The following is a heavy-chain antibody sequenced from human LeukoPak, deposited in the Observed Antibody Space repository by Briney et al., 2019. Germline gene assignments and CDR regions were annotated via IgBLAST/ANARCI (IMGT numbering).Heavy chain of an antibody. CDR2: IYPGDSET. V-gene: IGHV5-51*01. CDR1: GYSSTSYW. D-gene: IGHD6-19*01. CDR3: ARPAGSGWPVGWYDP. Sequence: GESLKISCRASGYSSTSYWIGWVRQMPGKGLKWMGIIYPGDSETKYNPSFQGQVTISADKSNSTTYLEWSSLKASDTAMYYCARPAGSGWPVGWYDPWGQGALVTVSS. J-gene: IGHJ5*02.